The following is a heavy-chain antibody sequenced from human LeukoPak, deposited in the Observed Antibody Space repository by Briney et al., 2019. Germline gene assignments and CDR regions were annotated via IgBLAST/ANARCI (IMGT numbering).Heavy chain of an antibody. J-gene: IGHJ5*02. Sequence: GASVKVSCKASGYTFTGYYMHWVRQAPRQGLEWMGWINPNSGGTNYAQKFQGRVTMTRDTSNSTAYMELSRLRSDDTAVYYCARAAAAPKKNWFDPWGQGTLVTVSS. D-gene: IGHD6-13*01. CDR1: GYTFTGYY. CDR2: INPNSGGT. V-gene: IGHV1-2*02. CDR3: ARAAAAPKKNWFDP.